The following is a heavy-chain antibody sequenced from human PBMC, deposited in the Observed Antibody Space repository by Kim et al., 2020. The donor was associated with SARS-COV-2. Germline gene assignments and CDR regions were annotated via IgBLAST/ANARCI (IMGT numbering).Heavy chain of an antibody. CDR2: ISNDGTNE. V-gene: IGHV3-30*03. CDR3: ARRGSDYGSGSYVYYFEY. D-gene: IGHD3-10*01. CDR1: GFTFGTYG. J-gene: IGHJ4*02. Sequence: GGSLRLSCATSGFTFGTYGMHWVRQAPGKGLEWVAGISNDGTNEVYADSVKGRFTISRDNSKNTLSVQMNSLRAEDTAVYYCARRGSDYGSGSYVYYFEYWGQETLVTVSS.